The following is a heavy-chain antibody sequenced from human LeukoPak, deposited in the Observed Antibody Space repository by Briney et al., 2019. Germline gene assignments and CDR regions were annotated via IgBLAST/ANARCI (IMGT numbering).Heavy chain of an antibody. CDR1: GGSITSYY. CDR2: IHYSGST. V-gene: IGHV4-59*01. J-gene: IGHJ4*02. Sequence: SETLSLSCTVSGGSITSYYWNWIRQPPGKGLEWIGYIHYSGSTAYNPSLKSRVTISVDTSKNQFSLNLRSVTAADTAVYYCARDKVPGDYWGQGTLVTVSS. CDR3: ARDKVPGDY.